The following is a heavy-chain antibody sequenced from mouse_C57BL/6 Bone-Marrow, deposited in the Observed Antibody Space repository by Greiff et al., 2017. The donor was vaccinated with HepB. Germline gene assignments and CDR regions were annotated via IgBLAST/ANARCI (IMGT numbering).Heavy chain of an antibody. Sequence: EVQLQQSGPELVKPGASVKISCKASGYTFTDYYMNWVKQSHGKSLEWIGDINPNNGGTSYNQKCKGKATLTVDKSSSTAYMELRSLTSEDSAVYYCAILAYWGQGTLVTVSA. CDR2: INPNNGGT. V-gene: IGHV1-26*01. J-gene: IGHJ3*01. CDR3: AILAY. CDR1: GYTFTDYY.